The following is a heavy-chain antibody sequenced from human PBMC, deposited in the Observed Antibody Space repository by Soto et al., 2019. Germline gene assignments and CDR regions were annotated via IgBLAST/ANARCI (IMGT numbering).Heavy chain of an antibody. Sequence: SVKVSCKASGGTFSSYAISWVRQAPGQGLEWMGGIIPIFGTANYAQKFQGRVTITADKSTSTAYMELSSLRSEDTAVYYCARATHPTYYYDSSGYYFLDYWGQGTLVTVSS. V-gene: IGHV1-69*06. J-gene: IGHJ4*02. CDR3: ARATHPTYYYDSSGYYFLDY. CDR1: GGTFSSYA. D-gene: IGHD3-22*01. CDR2: IIPIFGTA.